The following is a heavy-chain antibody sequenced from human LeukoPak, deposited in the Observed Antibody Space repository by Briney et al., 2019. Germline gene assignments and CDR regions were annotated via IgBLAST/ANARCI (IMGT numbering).Heavy chain of an antibody. Sequence: PSETLSLTCTVSGGSISSGSYYWSCIRQPAGKGLECIGRIYTSGGTNYNPSLKSRVTISVDTSKNQFSLKLSSVTAADTAVYYCARASFLAWGSNWFDPWGQGTLVTVSS. D-gene: IGHD3/OR15-3a*01. J-gene: IGHJ5*02. CDR2: IYTSGGT. CDR3: ARASFLAWGSNWFDP. CDR1: GGSISSGSYY. V-gene: IGHV4-61*02.